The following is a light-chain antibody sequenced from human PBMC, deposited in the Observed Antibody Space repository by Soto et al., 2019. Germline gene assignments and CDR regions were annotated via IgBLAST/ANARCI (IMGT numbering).Light chain of an antibody. CDR1: ESVSTN. Sequence: DIDLTQSTATLSLAPGERVTLSCRASESVSTNLAWYQQKAGQAPRLLIYGASTRATGIPARFSGSGSGTEFTLTISGLQSEDFAVYYCQQYNNWPPITFGQGTRLEI. J-gene: IGKJ5*01. V-gene: IGKV3-15*01. CDR2: GAS. CDR3: QQYNNWPPIT.